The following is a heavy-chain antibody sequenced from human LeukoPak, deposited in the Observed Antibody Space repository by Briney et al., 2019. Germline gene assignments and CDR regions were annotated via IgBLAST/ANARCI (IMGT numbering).Heavy chain of an antibody. D-gene: IGHD3-10*01. CDR3: ASMVRGPSPMDV. CDR2: IRYDGSNK. CDR1: GFTFSSYG. Sequence: GRSLRLSCAASGFTFSSYGMHWVRQAPGKGLEWVAFIRYDGSNKYYADSVKGRFTISSDNSKNTVYLQMNSLRPEDTALYYCASMVRGPSPMDVWGKGTTVTISS. V-gene: IGHV3-30*02. J-gene: IGHJ6*03.